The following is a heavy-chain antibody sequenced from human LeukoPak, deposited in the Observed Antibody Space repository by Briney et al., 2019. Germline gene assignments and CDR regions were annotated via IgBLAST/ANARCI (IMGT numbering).Heavy chain of an antibody. CDR2: IGDTGGKT. CDR1: GFTFSTFA. V-gene: IGHV3-23*01. J-gene: IGHJ4*02. Sequence: GSLRLSCAASGFTFSTFAMSWVRQAPGKGLEWVSAIGDTGGKTYYADYAKGRFTISRDNSKNTLYLQMSSLRAEDTAVYYCAKDDAWLQYNDWGQGTLVTVSS. D-gene: IGHD5-24*01. CDR3: AKDDAWLQYND.